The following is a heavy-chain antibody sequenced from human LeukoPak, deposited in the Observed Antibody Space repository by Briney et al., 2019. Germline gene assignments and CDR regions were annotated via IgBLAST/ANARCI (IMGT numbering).Heavy chain of an antibody. D-gene: IGHD3/OR15-3a*01. J-gene: IGHJ4*02. V-gene: IGHV3-23*01. CDR3: ARTGTSNYYFDY. CDR1: GFTFSSYA. Sequence: PGGPLRLSCAASGFTFSSYAMSWVRQAPGKGLEWVSGTSGSGSNTYYADSVKGRFTISRDNSKGTLYLQMNSLRAEDTAVYYCARTGTSNYYFDYWGQGSLVTVSS. CDR2: TSGSGSNT.